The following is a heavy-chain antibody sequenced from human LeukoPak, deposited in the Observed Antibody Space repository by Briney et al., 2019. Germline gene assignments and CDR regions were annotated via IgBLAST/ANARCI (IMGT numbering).Heavy chain of an antibody. Sequence: GGSLRLSCAASGFTFSNAWMSWVRQAPGKGLEWVGRIKSKTDGGTTDYAAPVKGRFTISRDDSKNTLYLQMNSLKTEDTAVYYCTTDYLYYDSSGYHRSFDYWGQGTLVTVSS. V-gene: IGHV3-15*01. J-gene: IGHJ4*02. D-gene: IGHD3-22*01. CDR1: GFTFSNAW. CDR3: TTDYLYYDSSGYHRSFDY. CDR2: IKSKTDGGTT.